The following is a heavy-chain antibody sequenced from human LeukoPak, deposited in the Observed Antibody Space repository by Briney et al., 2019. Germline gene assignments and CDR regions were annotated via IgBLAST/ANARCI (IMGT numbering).Heavy chain of an antibody. CDR2: ISWNSGSI. Sequence: GGSLRLSCAASGFTFDDYAMYWVRQAPGKGLEWVSGISWNSGSIGYADSVKGRFTISRDNAKNSLYLQMNSLRAEDTALYYCAKDHYYDSSGYPDVWGQGTTVTVSS. CDR3: AKDHYYDSSGYPDV. CDR1: GFTFDDYA. J-gene: IGHJ6*02. V-gene: IGHV3-9*01. D-gene: IGHD3-22*01.